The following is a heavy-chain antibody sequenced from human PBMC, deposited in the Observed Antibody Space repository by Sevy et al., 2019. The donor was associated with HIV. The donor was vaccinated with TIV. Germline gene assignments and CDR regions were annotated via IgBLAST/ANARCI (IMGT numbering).Heavy chain of an antibody. CDR2: IRTKANSYAT. V-gene: IGHV3-73*01. CDR1: AVTFRDSV. D-gene: IGHD1-1*01. CDR3: TGLYDYNWFDP. J-gene: IGHJ5*02. Sequence: GGSLRLSCAASAVTFRDSVMHWVRQASGKGQEWVGHIRTKANSYATAYAASVKGRFTISRDDLKNTAYLQMNSLKTEDTAVYYCTGLYDYNWFDPWGQGTLVTVSS.